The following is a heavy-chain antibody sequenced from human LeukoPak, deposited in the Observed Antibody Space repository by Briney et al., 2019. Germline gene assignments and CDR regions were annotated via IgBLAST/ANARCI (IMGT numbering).Heavy chain of an antibody. CDR2: ISWNSGSI. CDR1: GFTFDDYA. J-gene: IGHJ4*02. CDR3: AKGSSSSWYSPIDY. V-gene: IGHV3-9*01. D-gene: IGHD6-13*01. Sequence: GGSLRLSCVASGFTFDDYALHWVRHAPGKGLEWVSGISWNSGSIGYADSVKGRFTISRDNAKISLYLQMNSLRPEDTALYYCAKGSSSSWYSPIDYWGQGTLVTVSS.